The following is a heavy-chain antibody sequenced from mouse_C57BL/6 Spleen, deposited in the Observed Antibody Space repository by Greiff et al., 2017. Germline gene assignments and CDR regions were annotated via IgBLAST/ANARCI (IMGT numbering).Heavy chain of an antibody. CDR3: ARGGYYEYWYFDV. CDR2: ISDGGSYT. J-gene: IGHJ1*03. Sequence: DVKLVESGGGLVKPGGSLKLSCAASGFTFSSYAMSWVRQTPEKRLEWVATISDGGSYTYYPDNVKGRFTISRDNAKNNLYLQMSHLKSEDTAMYYCARGGYYEYWYFDVWGTGTTVTVSS. CDR1: GFTFSSYA. D-gene: IGHD2-3*01. V-gene: IGHV5-4*03.